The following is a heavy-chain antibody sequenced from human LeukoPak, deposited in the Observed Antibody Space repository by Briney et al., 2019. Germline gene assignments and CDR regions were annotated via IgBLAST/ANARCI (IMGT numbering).Heavy chain of an antibody. CDR2: VYYSGST. CDR1: GCSFSSSSYY. CDR3: ARQTLYGSGESWFDP. J-gene: IGHJ5*02. Sequence: SETLSLTCTVSGCSFSSSSYYWVRHRQAPGLGLVWLGSVYYSGSTYYNPSRKSRVTISVDTSKNQFSLKLSSVTAADTAVYYCARQTLYGSGESWFDPWGQGTLVTVSS. V-gene: IGHV4-39*01. D-gene: IGHD3-10*01.